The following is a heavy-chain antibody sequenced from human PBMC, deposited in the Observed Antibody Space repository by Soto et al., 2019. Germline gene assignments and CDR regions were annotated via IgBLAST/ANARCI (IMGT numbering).Heavy chain of an antibody. V-gene: IGHV3-23*01. CDR2: TGATGRTT. Sequence: GGSLRLSCAASGFTFNIYAMTWVRQAPGKGLEWVSTTGATGRTTYYADSVKGRFTVSRDNAKITLDLQMSNLRAEDTAVYYCATVHNTSRSFDYWGQGTLVTVSS. CDR3: ATVHNTSRSFDY. D-gene: IGHD1-20*01. J-gene: IGHJ4*02. CDR1: GFTFNIYA.